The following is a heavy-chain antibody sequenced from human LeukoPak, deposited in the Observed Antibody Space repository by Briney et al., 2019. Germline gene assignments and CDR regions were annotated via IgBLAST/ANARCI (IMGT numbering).Heavy chain of an antibody. CDR3: AEAGVDTAMALDY. CDR1: GFTFSSYG. Sequence: GGSLRLSCAASGFTFSSYGMHWVRQAPGKGLEWVAVISYDGSNKYYADSVKGRFTISRDNSKNTLYLQMNSLRAEDTAVYYCAEAGVDTAMALDYWGQGTLVTVSS. D-gene: IGHD5-18*01. J-gene: IGHJ4*02. V-gene: IGHV3-30*18. CDR2: ISYDGSNK.